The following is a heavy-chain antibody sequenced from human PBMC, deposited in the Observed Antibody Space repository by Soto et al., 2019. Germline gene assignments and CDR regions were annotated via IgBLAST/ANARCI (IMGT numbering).Heavy chain of an antibody. V-gene: IGHV4-59*01. D-gene: IGHD6-19*01. Sequence: SETLSLTCTVSGGSISSYYWSWIRQPPGKGLEWIGYIYYSGSTNYNPSLKSRVTISVDTSKNQFSLKLSSVTAADTAVYYCARDIAVAGLGPDAFDSWGQGTMVTVSS. CDR1: GGSISSYY. CDR3: ARDIAVAGLGPDAFDS. J-gene: IGHJ3*02. CDR2: IYYSGST.